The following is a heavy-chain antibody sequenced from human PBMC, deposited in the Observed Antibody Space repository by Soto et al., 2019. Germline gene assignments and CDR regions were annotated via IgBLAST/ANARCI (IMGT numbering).Heavy chain of an antibody. CDR1: GFTFSTYG. CDR3: ARDFMGHCTNGVCQDY. V-gene: IGHV3-30*03. J-gene: IGHJ4*02. D-gene: IGHD2-8*01. Sequence: QVQLVESGGGVVQPGRSLRLSCVASGFTFSTYGMLWVRQAPGKGLEWVAIVSYDGSNKYYTDSVKGRFTISRDNSKNTLDLQMDRLTPEDTDVYYCARDFMGHCTNGVCQDYWGQGTLVTVSS. CDR2: VSYDGSNK.